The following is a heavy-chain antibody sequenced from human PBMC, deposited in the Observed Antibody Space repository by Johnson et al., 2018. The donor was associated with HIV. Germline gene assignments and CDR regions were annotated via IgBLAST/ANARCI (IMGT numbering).Heavy chain of an antibody. CDR3: ARAPEVRGVDAFDV. D-gene: IGHD3-10*01. V-gene: IGHV3-30*02. Sequence: QMLLVESGGGVVQPGGSLRLSCAASGLTLSRCDMHWVRQAPGKGLEWVAFIRYDGSNKYYEDSVKGRFTISRDNSKNTLYLQMNSLRAEDTAVYYCARAPEVRGVDAFDVWGQGTVVTVSS. J-gene: IGHJ3*01. CDR1: GLTLSRCD. CDR2: IRYDGSNK.